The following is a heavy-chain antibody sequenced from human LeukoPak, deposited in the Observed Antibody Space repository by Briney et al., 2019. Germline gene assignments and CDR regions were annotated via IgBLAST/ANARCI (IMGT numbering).Heavy chain of an antibody. D-gene: IGHD3-9*01. CDR2: IYYSGST. Sequence: SETLSLTCTVSGGSISSSSYYWGWIRQPPGKGLEWIGSIYYSGSTYYNPSLKSRVTISVDTSKNQFSLKLSSVTAADTAVYYCARTPAYYDILTGYYPYYYMDVWGKGTTVTVSS. J-gene: IGHJ6*03. V-gene: IGHV4-39*07. CDR3: ARTPAYYDILTGYYPYYYMDV. CDR1: GGSISSSSYY.